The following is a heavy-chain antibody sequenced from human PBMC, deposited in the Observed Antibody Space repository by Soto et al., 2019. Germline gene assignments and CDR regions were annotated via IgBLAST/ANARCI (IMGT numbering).Heavy chain of an antibody. Sequence: GESLKISCERSGYTFTSYWIAWVRQMPGKGLEWMGIIYPGDSDTRYSPSFQGQVTISADKSISTAYLQWSSLKASDTAVYYCARRAYSSEDLDYWGPGTPVTVSS. CDR1: GYTFTSYW. CDR2: IYPGDSDT. V-gene: IGHV5-51*01. J-gene: IGHJ4*02. CDR3: ARRAYSSEDLDY. D-gene: IGHD6-25*01.